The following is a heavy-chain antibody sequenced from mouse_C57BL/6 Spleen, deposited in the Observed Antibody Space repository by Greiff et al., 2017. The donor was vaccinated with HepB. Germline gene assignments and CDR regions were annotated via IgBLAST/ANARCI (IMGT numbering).Heavy chain of an antibody. V-gene: IGHV3-6*01. D-gene: IGHD1-1*01. CDR2: ISYDGSN. J-gene: IGHJ4*01. CDR1: GYSITSGYY. CDR3: ARNYGSNYYAMDY. Sequence: EVKLQESGPGLVKPSQSLSLTCSVTGYSITSGYYWNWIRQFPGNKLEWMGYISYDGSNNYNPSLKNRISITRDTSKNQFFLKLNSVTTEDTATYYCARNYGSNYYAMDYWGQGTSVTVCS.